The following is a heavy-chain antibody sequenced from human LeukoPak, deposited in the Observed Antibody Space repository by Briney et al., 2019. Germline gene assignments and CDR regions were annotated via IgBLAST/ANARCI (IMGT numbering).Heavy chain of an antibody. Sequence: GGSLRLSCAASGFAFSSYGMNWVRQAPGKGLEWISYIGSSVGLIYYADSVKGRFTISRDNAKNSLYLQMDSLRTEDTAVYYCMRGADSSVWGQGTLVTVS. CDR1: GFAFSSYG. V-gene: IGHV3-48*03. CDR2: IGSSVGLI. CDR3: MRGADSSV. D-gene: IGHD2-15*01. J-gene: IGHJ4*02.